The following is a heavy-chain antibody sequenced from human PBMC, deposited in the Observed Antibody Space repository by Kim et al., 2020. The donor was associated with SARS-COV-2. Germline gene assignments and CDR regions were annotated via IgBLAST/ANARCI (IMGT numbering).Heavy chain of an antibody. CDR3: AKDSSGYYGGGYFQH. V-gene: IGHV3-23*01. Sequence: DSVKGRFTSSRDNSKNALYLQMNSLRAEDTAVYYCAKDSSGYYGGGYFQHWGQGTLVTVSS. J-gene: IGHJ1*01. D-gene: IGHD3-22*01.